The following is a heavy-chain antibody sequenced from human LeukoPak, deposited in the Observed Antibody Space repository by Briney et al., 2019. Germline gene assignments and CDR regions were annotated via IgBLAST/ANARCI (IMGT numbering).Heavy chain of an antibody. CDR2: ISGSGGST. CDR1: GFTFISYS. CDR3: AKDSPHCSSTSCYNAFDI. D-gene: IGHD2-2*02. J-gene: IGHJ3*02. V-gene: IGHV3-23*01. Sequence: PGGSLRLSCAASGFTFISYSMSWVRQAPGKGLEWVPAISGSGGSTYYADSVKGRFTISRDNSKNTLYLQMNSLRAEDTAVYYCAKDSPHCSSTSCYNAFDIWGQGTMVTVSS.